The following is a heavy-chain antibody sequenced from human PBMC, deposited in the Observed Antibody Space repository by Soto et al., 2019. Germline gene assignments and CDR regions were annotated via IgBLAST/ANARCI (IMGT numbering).Heavy chain of an antibody. D-gene: IGHD1-26*01. CDR1: GFTFSDHY. V-gene: IGHV3-72*01. CDR3: ARYSGSYSRGLDY. Sequence: EVQLVESGGGLVQPGGSLRLSCAASGFTFSDHYMDWVRQAPGKGLEWVGRIRNKANSYNIEYAASVKGRFTISRDDSRNSLYLQMNSLKSEYTPVFYCARYSGSYSRGLDYWGQGTPVIVSS. CDR2: IRNKANSYNI. J-gene: IGHJ4*02.